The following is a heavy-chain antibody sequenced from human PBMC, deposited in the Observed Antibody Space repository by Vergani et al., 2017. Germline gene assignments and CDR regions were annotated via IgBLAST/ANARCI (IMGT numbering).Heavy chain of an antibody. CDR2: ISGSGSSK. J-gene: IGHJ4*01. CDR1: GFTFDNYA. Sequence: EVHLLESGGGLIQPGGSLRISCAASGFTFDNYAMTWVRQAPGKGLQWVSGISGSGSSKFYEDSVKGRFSISRDNSKNTVFLQMHSLRAEDTAIYYCVKEKIDLGSYFFDSWGHGILVTVSS. CDR3: VKEKIDLGSYFFDS. V-gene: IGHV3-23*01. D-gene: IGHD2/OR15-2a*01.